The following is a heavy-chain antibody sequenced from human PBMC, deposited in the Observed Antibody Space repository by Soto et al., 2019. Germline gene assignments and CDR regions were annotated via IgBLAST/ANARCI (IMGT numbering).Heavy chain of an antibody. Sequence: EVQLVESGGGLVQPGRSLRLSCAASGFTFDDYAMHWVRQAPGKGLEWVAGISWNSGSIGYADSVKGRFTISRDNAKNALYLQMHSLRAEDTALYYCATDGGDVLMITFDYWDQGTLINVSS. CDR3: ATDGGDVLMITFDY. V-gene: IGHV3-9*01. J-gene: IGHJ4*02. CDR2: ISWNSGSI. CDR1: GFTFDDYA. D-gene: IGHD2-8*01.